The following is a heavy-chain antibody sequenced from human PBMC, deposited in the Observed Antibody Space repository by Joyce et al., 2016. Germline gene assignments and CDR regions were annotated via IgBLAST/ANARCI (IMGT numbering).Heavy chain of an antibody. J-gene: IGHJ4*02. CDR1: GGSITSSGYY. V-gene: IGHV4-31*03. D-gene: IGHD3-10*01. CDR2: IYYSGST. Sequence: QVQLQESGPGLVKPSQTLSLTCTVSGGSITSSGYYWSWIRQHPGKGLEWIGYIYYSGSTDYNPSLKSRVTISMDTSENQFSLKLSSVTAADTAVYYCAADPRGLLWFGELYYWGQGTLVTVSS. CDR3: AADPRGLLWFGELYY.